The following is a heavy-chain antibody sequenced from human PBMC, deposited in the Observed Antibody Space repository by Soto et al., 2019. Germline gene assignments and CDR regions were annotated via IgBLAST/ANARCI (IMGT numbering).Heavy chain of an antibody. CDR3: ARRGGYYYDSSGYYLFDY. CDR2: IYHGGSI. J-gene: IGHJ4*02. Sequence: PXETLSLTCAVAGGSISSSNWWSWVRQPPGKGLEWIGEIYHGGSINYNPSLKSRVTISLDKSKNQFSLRLTSVTAADTAVYYCARRGGYYYDSSGYYLFDYWGQGTLVTVSS. V-gene: IGHV4-4*02. CDR1: GGSISSSNW. D-gene: IGHD3-22*01.